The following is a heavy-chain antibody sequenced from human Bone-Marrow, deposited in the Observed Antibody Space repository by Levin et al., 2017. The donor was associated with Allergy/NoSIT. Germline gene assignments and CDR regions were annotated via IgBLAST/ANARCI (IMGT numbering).Heavy chain of an antibody. D-gene: IGHD3-10*01. Sequence: GGSLRLSCQVSGYQFTDRWIGWVRQLPGKGLEWMGNIYPGDSETRSSPSFQGQVTMSVDKSINTAFLRWDSLSASDTAIYYCARQSDELPPYDGEWVEEHYFDNWGQGTLVSVSS. CDR1: GYQFTDRW. J-gene: IGHJ4*02. V-gene: IGHV5-51*01. CDR2: IYPGDSET. CDR3: ARQSDELPPYDGEWVEEHYFDN.